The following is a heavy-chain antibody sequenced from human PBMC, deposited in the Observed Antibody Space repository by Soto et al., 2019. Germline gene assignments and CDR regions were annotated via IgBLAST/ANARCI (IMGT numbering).Heavy chain of an antibody. Sequence: PGGSLRLSCAASGFTFSSYGMHWVRQAPGKGLEWVAVISYDGSNKYYADSVKGRFTISRDNSKNTLYLQMNSLRAEDTAVYYCAKDGYSSSWSEAYYYYYYGMDVWGQGTTVTVSS. CDR3: AKDGYSSSWSEAYYYYYYGMDV. CDR2: ISYDGSNK. CDR1: GFTFSSYG. J-gene: IGHJ6*02. V-gene: IGHV3-30*18. D-gene: IGHD6-13*01.